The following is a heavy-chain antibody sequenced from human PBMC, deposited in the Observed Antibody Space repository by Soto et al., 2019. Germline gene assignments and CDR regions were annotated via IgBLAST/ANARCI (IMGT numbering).Heavy chain of an antibody. CDR3: AREDSNGWSGESLDV. Sequence: SETLSLTCAVVGDSLRGQSWNWIRQSPGKGLEWIGELDQSGGTNYDPSLKSRAIISDDTSKNQFSLTLTSVTAADTAVYYCAREDSNGWSGESLDVWGQGTTVTVSS. CDR1: GDSLRGQS. V-gene: IGHV4-34*01. D-gene: IGHD6-19*01. CDR2: LDQSGGT. J-gene: IGHJ6*02.